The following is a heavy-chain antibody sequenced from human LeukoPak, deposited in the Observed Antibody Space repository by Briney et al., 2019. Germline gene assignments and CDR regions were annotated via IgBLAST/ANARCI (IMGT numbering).Heavy chain of an antibody. CDR1: GFTFPRHA. Sequence: PGGSLRLSCAAAGFTFPRHAMSWVRQAPGKGLERVASSAGSSGSTHYADSVKGRFTISRDNSQNTVYLHMNSLRADDTAVYYCAQEHFDTSGYYSRFDDWGQGILVTVSS. J-gene: IGHJ4*02. CDR3: AQEHFDTSGYYSRFDD. CDR2: SAGSSGST. V-gene: IGHV3-23*01. D-gene: IGHD3-22*01.